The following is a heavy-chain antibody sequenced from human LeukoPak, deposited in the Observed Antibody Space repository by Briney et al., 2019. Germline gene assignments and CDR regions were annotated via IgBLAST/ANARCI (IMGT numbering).Heavy chain of an antibody. J-gene: IGHJ3*02. D-gene: IGHD3-9*01. CDR1: GFTFSSYG. V-gene: IGHV3-33*01. CDR2: IWYDGSNK. CDR3: AREDDTAAFDI. Sequence: PGRSLRLSCAASGFTFSSYGMHWVRQAPGKGLEWVAVIWYDGSNKYYADSVKGRFTISRDNSKNTLYLQMNSLRAEDTAAYYCAREDDTAAFDIWGQGTMVTVSS.